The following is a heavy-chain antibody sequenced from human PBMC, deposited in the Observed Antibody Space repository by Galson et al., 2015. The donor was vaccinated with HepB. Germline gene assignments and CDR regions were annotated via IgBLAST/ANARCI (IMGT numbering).Heavy chain of an antibody. Sequence: SLRLSCAASGFTFDDYAMHWVRQAPGKGLEWVSGISWNSGSIGYADSVKGRFTISRDNAKNSLYLQMNSLRAEDTALYYCASFSEVPAAIGQGEDVWGQGTTVTVSS. CDR3: ASFSEVPAAIGQGEDV. D-gene: IGHD2-2*01. CDR2: ISWNSGSI. CDR1: GFTFDDYA. V-gene: IGHV3-9*01. J-gene: IGHJ6*02.